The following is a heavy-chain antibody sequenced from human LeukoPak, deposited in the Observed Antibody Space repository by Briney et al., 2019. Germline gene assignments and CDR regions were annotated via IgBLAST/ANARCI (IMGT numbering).Heavy chain of an antibody. CDR1: GFTFTTYW. CDR3: ARTYDSSGYYPDY. V-gene: IGHV3-7*01. J-gene: IGHJ4*02. D-gene: IGHD3-22*01. CDR2: IRQDGGAT. Sequence: GGSLRLSCAASGFTFTTYWMTWVRQAPGKGLEWLANIRQDGGATYYADSVKGRFTISRDNAKNSLYLQMNSLRAEDTAVYYCARTYDSSGYYPDYWGQGTLVTVSS.